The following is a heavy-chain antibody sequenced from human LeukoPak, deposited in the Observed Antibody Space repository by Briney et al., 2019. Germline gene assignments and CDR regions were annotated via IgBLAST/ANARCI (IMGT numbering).Heavy chain of an antibody. Sequence: SETLSLTCTVSGDSITSGSYYWSWIRQPAGKGLEWIVRIFISGGTNYNPSLRSRVAMSLDTSKNQFSLKLYSVTAADTAVYYCARGGSTLHSAGGHDIEFYYYYYMDVWGKGTTVTISS. CDR3: ARGGSTLHSAGGHDIEFYYYYYMDV. J-gene: IGHJ6*03. D-gene: IGHD3-9*01. CDR2: IFISGGT. CDR1: GDSITSGSYY. V-gene: IGHV4-61*02.